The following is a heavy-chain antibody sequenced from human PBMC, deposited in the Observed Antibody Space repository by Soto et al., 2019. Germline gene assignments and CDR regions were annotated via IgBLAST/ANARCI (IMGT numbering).Heavy chain of an antibody. J-gene: IGHJ6*02. CDR3: ARDRPIVATSGYGMDV. CDR2: IKASAE. CDR1: GFTFSDYA. D-gene: IGHD5-12*01. V-gene: IGHV3-23*01. Sequence: VQLLESGGILVQPGGSLRLSCTASGFTFSDYAMHWVRQAPGKGLEWVSSIKASAEHHADSVTGRFSISRDNSKNTLYVQMNNLRAEDTAVYYCARDRPIVATSGYGMDVWGQGTAVTVSS.